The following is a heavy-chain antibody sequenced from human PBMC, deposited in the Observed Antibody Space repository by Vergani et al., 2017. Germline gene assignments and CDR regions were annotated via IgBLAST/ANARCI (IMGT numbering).Heavy chain of an antibody. CDR3: ARQGHHVFGYFDY. J-gene: IGHJ4*02. Sequence: QVQLHESGPGLVKPSETLSLICSVSGVSISSYYWSWIRQPPGKGLEWIGYIYYSGSTNYNPSLKSRVTISVDTSKNQFSLKLSSVTAADTAVYYCARQGHHVFGYFDYWGQGTLVTVSS. V-gene: IGHV4-59*01. D-gene: IGHD3-10*02. CDR1: GVSISSYY. CDR2: IYYSGST.